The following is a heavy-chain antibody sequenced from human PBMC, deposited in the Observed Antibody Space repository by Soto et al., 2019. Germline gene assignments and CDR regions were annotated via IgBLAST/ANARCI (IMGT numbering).Heavy chain of an antibody. CDR2: IIPIFGTA. V-gene: IGHV1-69*13. D-gene: IGHD2-21*02. CDR3: ARVGPAYCGGDCYHDAFDI. J-gene: IGHJ3*02. Sequence: SVKVSCKASGGTFSSYAISWVRQAPGQGLEWMGGIIPIFGTANYAQKFQGRVTITADESTSTAYMELSSLRSEDTAVYYCARVGPAYCGGDCYHDAFDIWGQGTMVTVS. CDR1: GGTFSSYA.